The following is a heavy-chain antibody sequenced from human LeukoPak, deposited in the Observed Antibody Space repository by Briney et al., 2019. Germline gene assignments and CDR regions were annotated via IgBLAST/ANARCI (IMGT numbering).Heavy chain of an antibody. Sequence: KNGESLKISCKGSGYSFIRYWIGWVRQMPGKGLEWMGIIYPGDSDTRYSPSFQGQVTISADKSISTAYLQWSSLKASDTAMYYCARTTRGVSSGYYYLNAFDIWGQGTMVTVSS. CDR2: IYPGDSDT. J-gene: IGHJ3*02. CDR1: GYSFIRYW. V-gene: IGHV5-51*01. CDR3: ARTTRGVSSGYYYLNAFDI. D-gene: IGHD3-22*01.